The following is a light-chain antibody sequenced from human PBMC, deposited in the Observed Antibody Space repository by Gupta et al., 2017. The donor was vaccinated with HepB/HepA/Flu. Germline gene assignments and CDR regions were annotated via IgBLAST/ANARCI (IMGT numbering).Light chain of an antibody. V-gene: IGLV2-14*03. J-gene: IGLJ2*01. CDR1: SSDVGGYNF. CDR2: DVS. Sequence: QSALTQPASVSGSPGQSITISCTGTSSDVGGYNFVSWYQQLPGKAPKLIIYDVSSRPSGVSNRFSGSKSGNTASLTISGLQAEDEADYYCSSYTSSSTLVFGGGTKLTVL. CDR3: SSYTSSSTLV.